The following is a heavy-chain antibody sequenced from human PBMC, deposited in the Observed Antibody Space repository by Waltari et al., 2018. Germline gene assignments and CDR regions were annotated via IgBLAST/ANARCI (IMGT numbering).Heavy chain of an antibody. CDR1: GGTFSSYA. CDR2: IIPIFGRA. Sequence: QVQLVQSGAEVKKPGSSVKVSCKASGGTFSSYAFGWVRQAPGQGVGWLGGIIPIFGRANYAQKFQGRVTITADESTSTAYMELSSLRSEDTAVYYCAGDWRTDFWRADAFDIWGQGTMVTVSS. J-gene: IGHJ3*02. D-gene: IGHD3-3*01. V-gene: IGHV1-69*01. CDR3: AGDWRTDFWRADAFDI.